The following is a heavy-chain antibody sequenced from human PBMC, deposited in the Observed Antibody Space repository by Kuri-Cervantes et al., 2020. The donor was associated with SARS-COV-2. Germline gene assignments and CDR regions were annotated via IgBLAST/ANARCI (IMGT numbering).Heavy chain of an antibody. CDR1: GFTFSSYW. CDR2: IKQDGSEK. CDR3: ARDRHHSSSSGGIVDY. J-gene: IGHJ4*02. D-gene: IGHD6-6*01. V-gene: IGHV3-7*01. Sequence: GGSLRLSCAASGFTFSSYWMSWVRQAPGKGLEWVANIKQDGSEKYYVDSVKGRFTISRDNAKNSLYLQMNSLRAEDTAVYYCARDRHHSSSSGGIVDYWGQGTLVTVSS.